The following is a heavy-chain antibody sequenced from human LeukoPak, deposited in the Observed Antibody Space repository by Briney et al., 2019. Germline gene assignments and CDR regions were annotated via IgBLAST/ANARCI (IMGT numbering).Heavy chain of an antibody. J-gene: IGHJ6*02. CDR3: AGEGYCSGGSCQYGMDV. CDR2: IYPGNSDT. CDR1: AYSFTSYW. D-gene: IGHD2-15*01. Sequence: GESLKRSSKAAAYSFTSYWIGRVLQMPGNHVKWLRVIYPGNSDTRYNPSFQGQVTISADKSISTAYLQSSSLTASHPAMYYCAGEGYCSGGSCQYGMDVWRQGTTATVSS. V-gene: IGHV5-51*01.